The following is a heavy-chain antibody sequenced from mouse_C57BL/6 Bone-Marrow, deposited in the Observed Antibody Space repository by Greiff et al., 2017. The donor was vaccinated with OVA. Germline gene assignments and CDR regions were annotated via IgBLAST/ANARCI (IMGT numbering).Heavy chain of an antibody. J-gene: IGHJ2*01. CDR3: VRHGATGDY. D-gene: IGHD3-1*01. V-gene: IGHV10-1*01. Sequence: EVKVVESGGGLVQPKGSLKLSCAASGFSFNTYAMNWVRQAPGKGLEWVARIRSKSNNYATYYADSVKDRFTISRDDSERMLYLQMNNLKTEDTAMYYCVRHGATGDYWGQGTTLTVSS. CDR1: GFSFNTYA. CDR2: IRSKSNNYAT.